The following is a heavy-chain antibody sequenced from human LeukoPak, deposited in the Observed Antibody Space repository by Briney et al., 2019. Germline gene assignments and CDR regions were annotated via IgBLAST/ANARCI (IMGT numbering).Heavy chain of an antibody. CDR1: GFTLSYYW. V-gene: IGHV3-7*01. D-gene: IGHD2-21*01. Sequence: GGSLRLSCAASGFTLSYYWMSWVRQAPGKGLEWVANIKQDGSEKYYVDSVKGRFTISRDNAKNSLYLQMNSLRAEDTAVYYCATSDWDFHYWGQGTLVTVSS. J-gene: IGHJ4*02. CDR3: ATSDWDFHY. CDR2: IKQDGSEK.